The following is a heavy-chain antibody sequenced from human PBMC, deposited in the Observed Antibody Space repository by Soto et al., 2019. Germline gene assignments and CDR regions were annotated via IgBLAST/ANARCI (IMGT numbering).Heavy chain of an antibody. CDR2: INGYNGNT. CDR3: ARGRYSSPDYYYYGMDV. V-gene: IGHV1-18*01. D-gene: IGHD6-13*01. J-gene: IGHJ6*02. CDR1: ASIFSSYG. Sequence: QVQLVQSGAEVKKPGASVKVSCKASASIFSSYGITWVRQAPGQGLEWMGGINGYNGNTKYAQELQGRVTMTTDTSTSTAYMELRSLRSDDTAVYYCARGRYSSPDYYYYGMDVWGQGTTVTVSS.